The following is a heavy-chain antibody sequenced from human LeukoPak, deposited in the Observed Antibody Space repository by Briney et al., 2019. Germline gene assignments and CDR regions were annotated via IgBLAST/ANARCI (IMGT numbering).Heavy chain of an antibody. Sequence: PSETLSLTCTVSGGSISSGGYYWSWIRQHPGKGLEWIGYIYYSGSTYYNPSLKSRVTISVDTSKNQFSLKLSSVTAADTAVYYCARESPLKNYYDSNWGQGTLVTVSS. D-gene: IGHD3-22*01. V-gene: IGHV4-31*03. J-gene: IGHJ4*02. CDR3: ARESPLKNYYDSN. CDR2: IYYSGST. CDR1: GGSISSGGYY.